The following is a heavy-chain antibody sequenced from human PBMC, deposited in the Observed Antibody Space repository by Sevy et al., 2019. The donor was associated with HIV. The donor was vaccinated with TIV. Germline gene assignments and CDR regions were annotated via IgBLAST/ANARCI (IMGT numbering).Heavy chain of an antibody. CDR2: ISSSGGST. CDR3: AKGSPHYYDSSGYYYGHY. J-gene: IGHJ4*02. Sequence: GGSLRLSCAVSGFTFSSYAMTWVRQAPGKGLEWVSAISSSGGSTYYADSVKGRFTISRDNSKNTLYLQMNSLRAEDTAVYYCAKGSPHYYDSSGYYYGHYWGQGTLVTVSS. D-gene: IGHD3-22*01. CDR1: GFTFSSYA. V-gene: IGHV3-23*01.